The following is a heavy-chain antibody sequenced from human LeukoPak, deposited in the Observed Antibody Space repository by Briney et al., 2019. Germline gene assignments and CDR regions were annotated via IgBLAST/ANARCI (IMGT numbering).Heavy chain of an antibody. CDR1: GGTFSSYA. V-gene: IGHV1-69*13. D-gene: IGHD4-17*01. Sequence: GASVKVSCKASGGTFSSYAISWVRQAPGQGLGWMGGIIPIFGTANYAQKFQGRVTITADESTSTAYMELSSLRSEDTAVYYCATSDPLRNDAFDIWGQGTMVTVSS. CDR3: ATSDPLRNDAFDI. J-gene: IGHJ3*02. CDR2: IIPIFGTA.